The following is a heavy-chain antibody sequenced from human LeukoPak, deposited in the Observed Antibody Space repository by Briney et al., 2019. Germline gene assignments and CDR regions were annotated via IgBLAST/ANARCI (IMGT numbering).Heavy chain of an antibody. V-gene: IGHV4-61*02. CDR3: ARANYYGSRSLDY. D-gene: IGHD3-10*01. J-gene: IGHJ4*02. CDR2: IYTSGST. CDR1: GGSISSGSYY. Sequence: SETLSLTCTVSGGSISSGSYYWSWIRQPAGKGLERIGRIYTSGSTKYNPSLRSRVTISVDTSKSQFSLKLSSVTAADSAVYYCARANYYGSRSLDYWGQGTLVTVSS.